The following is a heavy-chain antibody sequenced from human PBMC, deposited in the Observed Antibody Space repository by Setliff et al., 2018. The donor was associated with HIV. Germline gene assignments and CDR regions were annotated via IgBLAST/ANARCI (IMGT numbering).Heavy chain of an antibody. CDR1: GGTFSLHY. CDR3: ECYNSDDGYFDN. D-gene: IGHD2-8*01. CDR2: INHSGGT. Sequence: PSETLSLTCAVSGGTFSLHYYTWIRQSPLRGLEWIGEINHSGGTRYNPSLESRVTISLDTSRNQFSLKLSSVTAADTAVYYCECYNSDDGYFDNWGQGSLVTVSS. J-gene: IGHJ4*02. V-gene: IGHV4-34*08.